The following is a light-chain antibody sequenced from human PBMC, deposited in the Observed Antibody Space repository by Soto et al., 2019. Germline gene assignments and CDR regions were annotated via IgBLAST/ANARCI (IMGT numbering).Light chain of an antibody. CDR2: EVS. CDR3: CSFTSITTYV. V-gene: IGLV2-14*01. Sequence: QSALTQPASVPGSLGQSITISCTGTSSDVGAYNYVSWYQQQPGKAPKLMISEVSNRPSGVSNRFSGSKSGNTAPLIISGLQAEDEADYYCCSFTSITTYVFGTGTKVTVL. J-gene: IGLJ1*01. CDR1: SSDVGAYNY.